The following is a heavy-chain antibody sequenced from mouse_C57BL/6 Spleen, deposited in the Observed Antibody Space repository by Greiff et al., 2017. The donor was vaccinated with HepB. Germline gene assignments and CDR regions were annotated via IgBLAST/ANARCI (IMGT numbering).Heavy chain of an antibody. J-gene: IGHJ4*01. D-gene: IGHD3-2*02. CDR2: INPGSGGT. CDR1: GYAFTNYL. V-gene: IGHV1-54*01. Sequence: VQLQQPGAELVRPGTSVKVSCKASGYAFTNYLIEWVKQRPGQGLEWIGVINPGSGGTNYNEKFKGKATLTADKSSSTAYMQLSSLTSEDSAVYFCARSGQLRLHYAMDYWGQGTSVTVSS. CDR3: ARSGQLRLHYAMDY.